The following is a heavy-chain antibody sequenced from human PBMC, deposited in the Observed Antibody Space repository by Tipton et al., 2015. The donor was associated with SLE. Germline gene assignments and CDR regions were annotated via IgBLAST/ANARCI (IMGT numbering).Heavy chain of an antibody. Sequence: TLSLTCTVSSGSLSNYYWNWIRQPPGKGLEWIGHIYYSGSTYYNPSLKSRATISVDPSNNQFSLRLTSVAAADTAVYYCAGRGDLVVVTSYLDYWGQGTLVSVSS. D-gene: IGHD2-21*02. CDR3: AGRGDLVVVTSYLDY. J-gene: IGHJ4*02. CDR1: SGSLSNYY. V-gene: IGHV4-59*01. CDR2: IYYSGST.